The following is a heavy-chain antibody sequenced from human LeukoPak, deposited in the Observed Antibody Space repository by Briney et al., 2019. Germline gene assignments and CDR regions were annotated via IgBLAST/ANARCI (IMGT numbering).Heavy chain of an antibody. CDR1: GFTFSSYS. V-gene: IGHV3-21*01. Sequence: SGGSLRLSCAASGFTFSSYSMNWVRQAPGKGLEWVSSISSSSSYIYYADSVKGRFTISRDNSKNTLYLQMNSLRAEDTAVYYCASVGRVVPAATYYYGMDVWGQGTTVTVSS. CDR2: ISSSSSYI. D-gene: IGHD2-2*01. CDR3: ASVGRVVPAATYYYGMDV. J-gene: IGHJ6*02.